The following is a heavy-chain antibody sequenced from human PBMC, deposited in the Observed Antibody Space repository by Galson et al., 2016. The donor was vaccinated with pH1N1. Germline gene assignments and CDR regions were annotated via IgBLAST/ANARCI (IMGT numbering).Heavy chain of an antibody. CDR3: ARESNSYRWNNAFDM. CDR2: IRSSGSTI. J-gene: IGHJ3*02. CDR1: GFTFSSYE. Sequence: SLRLSCAASGFTFSSYEMHWVRQAPGKGLEWISYIRSSGSTIYYADSVKGRFTMSRDNAKNSLYLQMISLRAEDTAVYYCARESNSYRWNNAFDMWGQGTMVTVSS. D-gene: IGHD1/OR15-1a*01. V-gene: IGHV3-48*03.